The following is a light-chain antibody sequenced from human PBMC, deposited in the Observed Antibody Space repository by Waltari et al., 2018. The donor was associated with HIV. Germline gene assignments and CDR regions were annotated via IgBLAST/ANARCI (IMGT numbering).Light chain of an antibody. CDR2: DAS. Sequence: EIVLTQSPATLSLSPGERATLSCRASQSLSNYLSCYQQKPGQAPRLLIYDASNRATGIPARFSGSGSGKDFTLTISSLEHEDLAVYYCQQRSNWYTFGQGTKLEIK. V-gene: IGKV3-11*01. CDR1: QSLSNY. J-gene: IGKJ2*01. CDR3: QQRSNWYT.